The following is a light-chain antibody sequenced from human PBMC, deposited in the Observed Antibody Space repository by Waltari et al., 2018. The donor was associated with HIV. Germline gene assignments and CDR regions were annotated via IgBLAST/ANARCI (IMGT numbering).Light chain of an antibody. CDR2: RNN. Sequence: QSVLTQPPSASGTPGQRVTISCSGSGSNIGSNYVYWYQHLPGTPPKLLIYRNNPRPSGVPDRFSGAKSGTSASLAISGLRSEDEADYYCAAWDDSRRGVFGGGTKLTVL. J-gene: IGLJ2*01. CDR1: GSNIGSNY. CDR3: AAWDDSRRGV. V-gene: IGLV1-47*01.